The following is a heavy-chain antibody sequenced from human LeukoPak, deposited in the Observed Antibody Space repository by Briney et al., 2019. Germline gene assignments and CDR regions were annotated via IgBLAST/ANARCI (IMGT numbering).Heavy chain of an antibody. CDR1: GYSISSGYY. Sequence: SETLSLTCTVSGYSISSGYYWGWIRQPPGKGLEWIGSIYHSGSTYYNPSLKSRVTISVDTSKNQFSLKLSSVTAADTAVYYCARDRPTVTTLWWFDPWGQGTLVTVSS. CDR3: ARDRPTVTTLWWFDP. V-gene: IGHV4-38-2*02. CDR2: IYHSGST. D-gene: IGHD4-11*01. J-gene: IGHJ5*02.